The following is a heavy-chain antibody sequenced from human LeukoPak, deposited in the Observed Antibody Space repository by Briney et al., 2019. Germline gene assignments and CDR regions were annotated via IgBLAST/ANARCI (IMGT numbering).Heavy chain of an antibody. CDR1: GVSISSGGYY. V-gene: IGHV4-31*03. CDR3: ARDLGNYSGSGPNWFDP. Sequence: PSETLSLTCTVSGVSISSGGYYWSWIRQHPGKGLEWVGYIYYSGSTYFNPSLKSRVGISLDTSKNQFSLNLNSVTAADTAVYYCARDLGNYSGSGPNWFDPWGQGTLVTVSS. CDR2: IYYSGST. D-gene: IGHD3-10*01. J-gene: IGHJ5*02.